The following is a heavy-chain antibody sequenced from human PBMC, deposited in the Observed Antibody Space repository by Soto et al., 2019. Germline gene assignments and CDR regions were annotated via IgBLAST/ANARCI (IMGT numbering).Heavy chain of an antibody. CDR3: AKGLTLYFGEFLYGFDY. Sequence: QVQLVESGGGVVQPGRSLRLSCAASGFTFSTYGMHWVRQAPGKGLEWVAAISYDGANKYYADSVKGRFTISRDDSENTLFLQMTSLRAEETAVYYCAKGLTLYFGEFLYGFDYWGQGTVVTASS. D-gene: IGHD3-10*01. J-gene: IGHJ4*02. CDR2: ISYDGANK. V-gene: IGHV3-30*18. CDR1: GFTFSTYG.